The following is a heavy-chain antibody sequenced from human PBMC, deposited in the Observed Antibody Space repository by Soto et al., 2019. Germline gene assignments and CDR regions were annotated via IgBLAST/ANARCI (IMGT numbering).Heavy chain of an antibody. Sequence: QITLKEAGPTLVKPTQTLTLTCSFSGFSLITSGVGVGWIRQPPGKALEWLALIYWDDDKGYSTSLKSRLTTPKHPPRTQVVLKITNMTPPDTATYYFAHTLAPKFFDYGGQETLVPVPS. CDR3: AHTLAPKFFDY. J-gene: IGHJ4*02. CDR1: GFSLITSGVG. CDR2: IYWDDDK. V-gene: IGHV2-5*02.